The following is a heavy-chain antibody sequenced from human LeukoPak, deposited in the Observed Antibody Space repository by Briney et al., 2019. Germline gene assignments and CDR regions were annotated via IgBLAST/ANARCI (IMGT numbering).Heavy chain of an antibody. Sequence: SVKVSCKASGYTFSDNYIHWVRQAPGQGLEWMGWINPHSGGTNYGENFQGRVTLTRDTSISTAYMDLSSLTSDDTAVYYCAREFMRVTAFDIWGQGTMVTVSS. D-gene: IGHD2-21*02. J-gene: IGHJ3*02. CDR3: AREFMRVTAFDI. CDR2: INPHSGGT. CDR1: GYTFSDNY. V-gene: IGHV1-2*02.